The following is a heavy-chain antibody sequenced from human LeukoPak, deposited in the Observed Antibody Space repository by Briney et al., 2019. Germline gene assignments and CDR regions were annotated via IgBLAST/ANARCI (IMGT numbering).Heavy chain of an antibody. Sequence: SETLSLTCTVSGGSISSGDFYWSWIRQPPGKGLEWIGEINHSGSTNYNPSLKSRVTISVDTSKNQFSLKLSSVTAADTAVYYCARVSLVVDIVATIYSYFDYWGQGTLVTVSS. CDR3: ARVSLVVDIVATIYSYFDY. V-gene: IGHV4-39*07. J-gene: IGHJ4*02. CDR1: GGSISSGDFY. CDR2: INHSGST. D-gene: IGHD5-12*01.